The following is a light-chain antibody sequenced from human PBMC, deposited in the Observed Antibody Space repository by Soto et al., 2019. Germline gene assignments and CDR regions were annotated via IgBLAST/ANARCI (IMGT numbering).Light chain of an antibody. CDR1: QSVSSNY. V-gene: IGKV3-20*01. CDR2: GAS. CDR3: QQYGTSPLT. J-gene: IGKJ4*01. Sequence: EVVLTQSPGTLSLSPGERATLSCRASQSVSSNYLAWYQQKPGRAPRLLIFGASNRATGIPDRFSDSASGTDFTLTISGLEPEDFAVYYCQQYGTSPLTFGGGTKVDI.